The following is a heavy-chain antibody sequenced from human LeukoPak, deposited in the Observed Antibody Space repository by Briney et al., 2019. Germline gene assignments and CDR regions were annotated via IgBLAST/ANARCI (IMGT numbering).Heavy chain of an antibody. CDR3: ARGPPTWFGELLQFDY. CDR2: IYYSGST. D-gene: IGHD3-10*01. V-gene: IGHV4-59*01. CDR1: GGSISSYY. J-gene: IGHJ4*02. Sequence: PSETLSLTCTVSGGSISSYYWSWIRQPPGKGLEWIGYIYYSGSTNYNPSLKSRVTISVDTSKNQFSLKLSSVTAADTAVYYCARGPPTWFGELLQFDYWGQGTLVTVSS.